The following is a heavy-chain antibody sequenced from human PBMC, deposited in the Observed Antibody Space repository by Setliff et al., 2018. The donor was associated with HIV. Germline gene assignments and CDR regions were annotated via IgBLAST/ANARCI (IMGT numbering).Heavy chain of an antibody. Sequence: GGSLRLSCAASGFAFSDHYMTWIRQAPGKGLGWLSYMSGSGDKIYHADSVKGRFTISRDNAKNSLHLQMNSLRAEDAAFYYCAREAYDVLTPHAHIDYWGQGVLVTVSS. D-gene: IGHD3-9*01. V-gene: IGHV3-11*01. CDR1: GFAFSDHY. CDR2: MSGSGDKI. J-gene: IGHJ4*02. CDR3: AREAYDVLTPHAHIDY.